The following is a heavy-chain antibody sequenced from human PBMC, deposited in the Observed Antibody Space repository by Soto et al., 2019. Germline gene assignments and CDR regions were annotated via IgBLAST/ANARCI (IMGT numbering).Heavy chain of an antibody. CDR2: IKSKTDGGTT. J-gene: IGHJ6*01. CDR1: GFTFSNAW. CDR3: TTDLETHFVVVPAAHGFYYCGMDV. D-gene: IGHD2-2*01. V-gene: IGHV3-15*07. Sequence: EVQLVESGGGLVKPGGSLRLSCAASGFTFSNAWMNWVRQAPGKGLEWVGRIKSKTDGGTTDYAAPVKGRFTISRDDSKKTLYLQMNSLKTEDTAVYYCTTDLETHFVVVPAAHGFYYCGMDVWGEGTTVTVSS.